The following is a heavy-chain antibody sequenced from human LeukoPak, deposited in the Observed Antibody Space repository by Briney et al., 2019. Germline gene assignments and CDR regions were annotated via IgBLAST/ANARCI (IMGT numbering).Heavy chain of an antibody. D-gene: IGHD3-9*01. CDR2: ISSSSSYI. V-gene: IGHV3-21*01. CDR3: ARPGHSYYDILTGSPGAYYYYYMDV. Sequence: GGSLRLSCAASGFTFSSYSMNWVRQAPGKGLEWVSSISSSSSYIYYADSVKGRFTISRDNAKNSLYLQMNSLRAEDTAVYYCARPGHSYYDILTGSPGAYYYYYMDVWGKGTTVTVSS. CDR1: GFTFSSYS. J-gene: IGHJ6*03.